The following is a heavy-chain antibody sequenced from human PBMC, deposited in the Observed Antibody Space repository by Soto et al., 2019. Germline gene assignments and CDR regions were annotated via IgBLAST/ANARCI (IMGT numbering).Heavy chain of an antibody. V-gene: IGHV4-59*04. D-gene: IGHD3-9*01. CDR3: ASTVLRYFDWLF. CDR2: IYYSGST. Sequence: SETLSLTCTVSGGSISSYYWSWIRQPPGKGLEWIGYIYYSGSTYYNPSLKSRVTISVDTSKNQFSLKLSSVTAADTAVYYCASTVLRYFDWLFWGQGTLVTVSS. J-gene: IGHJ4*02. CDR1: GGSISSYY.